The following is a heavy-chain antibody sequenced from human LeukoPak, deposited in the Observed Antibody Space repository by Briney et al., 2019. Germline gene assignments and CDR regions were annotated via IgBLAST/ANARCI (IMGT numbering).Heavy chain of an antibody. D-gene: IGHD6-6*01. CDR3: ARGYSSSYRIDY. Sequence: GSLRLSCAASGFTFSNYWMHWVRQAPGKGLVWVSRINTDGSSTTYADSVKGRFTISRDNAKNTLYLQMNSLSAEDTAVYYCARGYSSSYRIDYWGQGTLVTVSS. CDR1: GFTFSNYW. CDR2: INTDGSST. J-gene: IGHJ4*02. V-gene: IGHV3-74*01.